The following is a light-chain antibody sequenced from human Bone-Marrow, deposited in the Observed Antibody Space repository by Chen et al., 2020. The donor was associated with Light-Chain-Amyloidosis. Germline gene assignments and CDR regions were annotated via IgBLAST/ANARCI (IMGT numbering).Light chain of an antibody. CDR3: SSYTITNTLV. Sequence: QSALTQPASVSGSPGQSITISCTGTSRDVGGDNHVSWYQQHPDKAPNLMIYEVTNRPSWVPDRFSGSESDNTASLTISGLQTEDEADYFCSSYTITNTLVFGSGTRVTVL. CDR2: EVT. J-gene: IGLJ1*01. CDR1: SRDVGGDNH. V-gene: IGLV2-14*01.